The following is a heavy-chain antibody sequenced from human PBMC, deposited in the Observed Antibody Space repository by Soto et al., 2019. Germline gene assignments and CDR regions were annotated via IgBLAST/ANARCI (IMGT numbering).Heavy chain of an antibody. CDR2: IYPGDSDT. Sequence: GESLKISCKGSGYSFTSYWIGWVRQMPGKGLEWMGIIYPGDSDTRYSPSFQGQVTISADKSISTAYLQCSRLKASHTAMYYCSRLGGGNFVVVAPFDYWGQGTLVTVSS. D-gene: IGHD2-15*01. J-gene: IGHJ4*02. V-gene: IGHV5-51*01. CDR3: SRLGGGNFVVVAPFDY. CDR1: GYSFTSYW.